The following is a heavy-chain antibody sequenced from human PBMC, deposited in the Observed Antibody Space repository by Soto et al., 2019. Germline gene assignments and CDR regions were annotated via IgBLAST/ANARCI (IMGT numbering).Heavy chain of an antibody. CDR1: GFTFSTYW. Sequence: EVQLVESGGGLVQPGGSLRLSCAASGFTFSTYWMAWVRQAPGKGLEWLANIKPDGGEKHSVDSLKGRFTISRDNAKNSLFLQMNSLRAEDTAVYYCARDEWWSLTYWGQGALVTVSS. CDR3: ARDEWWSLTY. D-gene: IGHD2-21*02. J-gene: IGHJ4*02. V-gene: IGHV3-7*01. CDR2: IKPDGGEK.